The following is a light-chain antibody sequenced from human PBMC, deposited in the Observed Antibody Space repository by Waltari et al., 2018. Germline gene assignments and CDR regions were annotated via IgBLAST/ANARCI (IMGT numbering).Light chain of an antibody. CDR3: QQYNNWPRT. Sequence: EIVMTQSPATLSVSPGERATPSCRASERVSSNLAWYQQKPGQAPRLLIYGASTRATGIPARFSGSGSGTEVTLTISSLQSEDFAVYYCQQYNNWPRTFGQGTKVEIK. CDR1: ERVSSN. CDR2: GAS. V-gene: IGKV3-15*01. J-gene: IGKJ1*01.